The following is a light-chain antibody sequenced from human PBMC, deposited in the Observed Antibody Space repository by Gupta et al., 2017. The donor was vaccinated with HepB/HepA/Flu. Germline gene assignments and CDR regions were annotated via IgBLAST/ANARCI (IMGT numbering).Light chain of an antibody. CDR3: QQYYSYPPGLP. Sequence: AIRMTQSPSSFSASTGDRVTITCRASQGISSYLAWYQQKPGKAPKLLIYAASTLQSGVPSRFSGSGSGTDFTLTISCLQSEDFATYYCQQYYSYPPGLPFGGGTKVEIK. CDR1: QGISSY. CDR2: AAS. V-gene: IGKV1-8*01. J-gene: IGKJ4*01.